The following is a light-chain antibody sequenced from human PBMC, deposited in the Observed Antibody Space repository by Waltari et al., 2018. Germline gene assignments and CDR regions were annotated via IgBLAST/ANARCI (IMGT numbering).Light chain of an antibody. V-gene: IGLV4-69*01. J-gene: IGLJ1*01. CDR3: QTWGTGIHV. CDR1: SGHSTYA. Sequence: QLVLTQSPSASASLGASVKLTCTLSSGHSTYAIAWHQQQPEKGPRFLMKLKRDGSNSKGDGIPDRFSGSSSGAERYLTISSLQSEDEADYYCQTWGTGIHVFGTGTKVTVL. CDR2: LKRDGSN.